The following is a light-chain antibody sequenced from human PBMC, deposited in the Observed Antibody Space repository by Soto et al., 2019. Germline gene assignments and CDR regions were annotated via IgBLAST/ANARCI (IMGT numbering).Light chain of an antibody. Sequence: SYELTQPPSVSVSPGQTASITCSGDELGDKYVCWYQQKPGQSPVLVIYEDNKRPSGIPERFSGSNSGNTATLTIRETQTMDEADYYCQAWDSSTARFGTGTKLTVL. V-gene: IGLV3-1*01. J-gene: IGLJ1*01. CDR2: EDN. CDR3: QAWDSSTAR. CDR1: ELGDKY.